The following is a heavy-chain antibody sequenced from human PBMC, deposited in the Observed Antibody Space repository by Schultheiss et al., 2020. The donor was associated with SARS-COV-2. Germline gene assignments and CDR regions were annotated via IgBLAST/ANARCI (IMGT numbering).Heavy chain of an antibody. CDR2: ISYDGSNK. CDR1: GFTFSSYA. D-gene: IGHD1-14*01. Sequence: GGSLRLSCAASGFTFSSYAMSWVRQAPGKGLEWVAVISYDGSNKYYADSVKGRFTISRDNSKNTLYLQMNSLRAEDTAVYYCAGNPRAFDIWGQGTMVTVSS. V-gene: IGHV3-30*03. J-gene: IGHJ3*02. CDR3: AGNPRAFDI.